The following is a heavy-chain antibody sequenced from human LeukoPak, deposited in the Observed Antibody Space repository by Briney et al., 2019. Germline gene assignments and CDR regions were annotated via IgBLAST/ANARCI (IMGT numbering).Heavy chain of an antibody. D-gene: IGHD6-13*01. CDR2: ISYDGSNK. V-gene: IGHV3-30-3*01. Sequence: GGSLRLSCAASGFTVSSNYMSWVRQAPGKGLEWVAVISYDGSNKYYADSVKGRFTISRDNSKNTLYLQMNSLRAEDTAVYYCARDLAAAAGYYGMDVWGQGTTVTVSS. CDR3: ARDLAAAAGYYGMDV. J-gene: IGHJ6*02. CDR1: GFTVSSNY.